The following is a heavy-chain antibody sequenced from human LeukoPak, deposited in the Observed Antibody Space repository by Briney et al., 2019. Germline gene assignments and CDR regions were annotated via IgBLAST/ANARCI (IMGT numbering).Heavy chain of an antibody. CDR1: GGSISSSSYY. V-gene: IGHV4-39*07. Sequence: PSETLSLTCTVSGGSISSSSYYWGWIRQPPGKGLEWIGSIYYSGSTYYNPSLKSRVTISVDTSKNQFSLKLSSVTAADTAVYYCASQVGATNGYFDYWGQGTLVTVSS. CDR2: IYYSGST. CDR3: ASQVGATNGYFDY. J-gene: IGHJ4*02. D-gene: IGHD1-26*01.